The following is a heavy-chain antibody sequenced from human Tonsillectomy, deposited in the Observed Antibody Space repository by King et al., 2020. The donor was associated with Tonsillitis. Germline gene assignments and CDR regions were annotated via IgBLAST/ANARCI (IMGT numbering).Heavy chain of an antibody. V-gene: IGHV3-30*04. CDR2: ISHDGSSK. D-gene: IGHD2-2*03. CDR3: AGDAGGYCSGTSCLSWFDP. CDR1: RFTFTTYT. J-gene: IGHJ5*02. Sequence: VQLVESGGGVVQPGRSLRLSCAASRFTFTTYTLHWVRQAPGKGLEWVAVISHDGSSKYYADSVQGRFTISRDNSNNTLYLQMNSLRAEDTAVYYCAGDAGGYCSGTSCLSWFDPWGQGTPVTVSS.